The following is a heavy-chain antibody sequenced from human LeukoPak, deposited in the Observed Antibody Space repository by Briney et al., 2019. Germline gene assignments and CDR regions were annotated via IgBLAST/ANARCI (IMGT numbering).Heavy chain of an antibody. Sequence: PSETLSLTCAVSGGSISSGGYSWSWIRQPPGKGLEWIGYIYHSGSTYYNPSLKSRVTISVDTSKNQFSLKLSSVTAADTAVYYCARASNPLGCRDWGQGTLVTVSS. J-gene: IGHJ4*02. D-gene: IGHD2-8*01. CDR3: ARASNPLGCRD. CDR2: IYHSGST. V-gene: IGHV4-30-2*05. CDR1: GGSISSGGYS.